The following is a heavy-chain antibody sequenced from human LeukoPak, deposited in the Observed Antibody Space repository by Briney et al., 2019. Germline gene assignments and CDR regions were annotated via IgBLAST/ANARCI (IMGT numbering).Heavy chain of an antibody. CDR2: IYYSGST. D-gene: IGHD2-15*01. J-gene: IGHJ4*02. CDR3: ARGRWWYGMSIYFDY. Sequence: PSETLSLTCTVSGGSISSYYWSWIRQPPGKGLEWIGYIYYSGSTNYNPSLKSRVTISVDTSKNQFSLKLSSVTAADTAVYYCARGRWWYGMSIYFDYWGQGTLVTVSS. CDR1: GGSISSYY. V-gene: IGHV4-59*01.